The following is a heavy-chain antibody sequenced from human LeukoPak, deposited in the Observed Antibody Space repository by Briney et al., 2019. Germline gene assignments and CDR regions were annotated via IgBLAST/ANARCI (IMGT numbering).Heavy chain of an antibody. D-gene: IGHD6-19*01. V-gene: IGHV3-74*01. J-gene: IGHJ4*02. Sequence: HSGGSLRLSCAASGFSFSVHWMHWVRQAPGKGPVWVSRIKTDGSITDYADFVKGRFTISRDNAKNTLYLQMNSLRAEDTAVYYCAKDFNPRYSSGWFFDYWGQGTLVTVSS. CDR1: GFSFSVHW. CDR2: IKTDGSIT. CDR3: AKDFNPRYSSGWFFDY.